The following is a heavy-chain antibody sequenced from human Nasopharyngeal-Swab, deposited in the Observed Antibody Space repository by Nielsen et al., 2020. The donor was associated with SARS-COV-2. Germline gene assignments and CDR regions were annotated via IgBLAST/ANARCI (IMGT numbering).Heavy chain of an antibody. J-gene: IGHJ6*02. V-gene: IGHV3-53*01. CDR3: ARGAYRLLDV. Sequence: GGSLRLSCAASDFTVSGNYMTWVRQAPGKGLEWVSVMYSDDRTDYSDSVRGRFTVSRDNSKNTPYLQMNGLRAEDTAVYYCARGAYRLLDVWGQGTPVTVS. CDR2: MYSDDRT. D-gene: IGHD3-16*01. CDR1: DFTVSGNY.